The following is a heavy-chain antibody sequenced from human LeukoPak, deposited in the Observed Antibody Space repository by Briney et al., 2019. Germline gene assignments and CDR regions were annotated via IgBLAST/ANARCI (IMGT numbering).Heavy chain of an antibody. CDR2: ISYDGINK. CDR3: AKISSSSGPPDY. Sequence: GGSLRLSCAASGFTFSSYGMHWVRQAPGKGLEWVAVISYDGINKYYADSVKGRFTISRDNSKNTLYLQMNSLRAEDTAVYYCAKISSSSGPPDYWGQGTLVTVSS. CDR1: GFTFSSYG. J-gene: IGHJ4*02. V-gene: IGHV3-30*18. D-gene: IGHD6-6*01.